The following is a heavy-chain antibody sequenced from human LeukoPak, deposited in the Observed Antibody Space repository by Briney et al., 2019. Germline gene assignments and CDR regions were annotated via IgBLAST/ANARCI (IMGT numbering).Heavy chain of an antibody. Sequence: GRSLRLSCAASGFTFSSYGMHWVRQAPGKGLEWVAVISYDGSNKYYADSVKGRFTISRDNSKNTLYLQMNSLRAEDTAVYYCAKEVPVTTGYCFDYWGQGTLVTVSS. D-gene: IGHD4-17*01. V-gene: IGHV3-30*18. J-gene: IGHJ4*02. CDR3: AKEVPVTTGYCFDY. CDR1: GFTFSSYG. CDR2: ISYDGSNK.